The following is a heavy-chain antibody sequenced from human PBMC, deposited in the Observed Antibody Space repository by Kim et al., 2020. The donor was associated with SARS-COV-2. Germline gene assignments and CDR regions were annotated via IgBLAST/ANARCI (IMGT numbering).Heavy chain of an antibody. D-gene: IGHD6-13*01. CDR2: ISSSSSYI. CDR3: ARDPPTYSSKLGGPFDY. Sequence: GGSLRLSCAASGFTFSSYSMNWVRQAPGKGLEWVSSISSSSSYIYYADSVKGRFTISRDNAKNSLYLQMNSLRAEDTAVYYCARDPPTYSSKLGGPFDYWGQGTLVTVSS. V-gene: IGHV3-21*01. CDR1: GFTFSSYS. J-gene: IGHJ4*02.